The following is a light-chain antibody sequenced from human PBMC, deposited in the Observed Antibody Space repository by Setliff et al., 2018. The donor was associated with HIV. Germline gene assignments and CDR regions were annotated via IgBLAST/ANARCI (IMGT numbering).Light chain of an antibody. CDR3: HSHDSSLNRPL. CDR2: GNN. CDR1: SSNIGAGYD. Sequence: QSALTQPSSVSGAPGRRLTISCTGSSSNIGAGYDVHWYQQVPGKAPKLVMYGNNNRPSGVPDRFSGSKSGTSASLAITGLQAEDEAHYYCHSHDSSLNRPLFGGGTKVTVL. V-gene: IGLV1-40*01. J-gene: IGLJ3*02.